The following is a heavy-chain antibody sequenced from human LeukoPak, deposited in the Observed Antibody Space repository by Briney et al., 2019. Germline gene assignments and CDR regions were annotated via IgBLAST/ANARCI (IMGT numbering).Heavy chain of an antibody. CDR1: GFTVSSNY. CDR3: AKAGSSGWLPYWYFDL. D-gene: IGHD6-19*01. J-gene: IGHJ2*01. Sequence: PGGSLRLSCAASGFTVSSNYMSWVRQAPGKGLEWVSVIYSGGSTYYADSVKGRFTISRHNSKNTLYLQMNSLRAEDTAVYYCAKAGSSGWLPYWYFDLWGRGTLVTVSS. CDR2: IYSGGST. V-gene: IGHV3-53*04.